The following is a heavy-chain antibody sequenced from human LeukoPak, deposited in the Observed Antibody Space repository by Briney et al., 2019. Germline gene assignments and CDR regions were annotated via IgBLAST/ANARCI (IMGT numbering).Heavy chain of an antibody. CDR2: IYYSGST. CDR3: ARVGSDWFDP. V-gene: IGHV4-59*11. CDR1: GGSISSHY. J-gene: IGHJ5*02. D-gene: IGHD3-10*01. Sequence: PSETLSLTCNVSGGSISSHYWSWIRQPPGKGLEWIGYIYYSGSTNYNPSLKSRVTISVDTSKNQFSLKLSSVTAADTAVYYCARVGSDWFDPWGQGTLVTVSS.